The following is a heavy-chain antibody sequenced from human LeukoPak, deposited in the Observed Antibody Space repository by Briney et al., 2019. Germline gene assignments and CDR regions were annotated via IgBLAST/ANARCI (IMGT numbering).Heavy chain of an antibody. V-gene: IGHV4-39*07. CDR1: GGSISSSSYY. CDR2: IYYSGST. CDR3: ASYGGSFDY. D-gene: IGHD4-23*01. Sequence: PSETLSLTCTVSGGSISSSSYYWGWIRQPPGKGLEWIGSIYYSGSTYYNPSLKSRVTISVDTSKNQFSLKLSSVTAADTAVYYCASYGGSFDYWGQGTLVTVSS. J-gene: IGHJ4*02.